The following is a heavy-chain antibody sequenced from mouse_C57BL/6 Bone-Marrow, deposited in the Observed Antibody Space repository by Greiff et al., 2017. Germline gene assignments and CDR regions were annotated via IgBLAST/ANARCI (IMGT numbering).Heavy chain of an antibody. Sequence: DVMLVESGEGLVKPGGSLKLSCAASGFTFSSYAMSWVRQTPEQRLEWVAYISSGGDYIYYADTVKGRFTISRDNARNTLYLQMSSLKSEDTAMYYCTRVLSITTDLDYWGQGTTLTVSS. D-gene: IGHD1-1*01. CDR2: ISSGGDYI. V-gene: IGHV5-9-1*02. CDR3: TRVLSITTDLDY. J-gene: IGHJ2*01. CDR1: GFTFSSYA.